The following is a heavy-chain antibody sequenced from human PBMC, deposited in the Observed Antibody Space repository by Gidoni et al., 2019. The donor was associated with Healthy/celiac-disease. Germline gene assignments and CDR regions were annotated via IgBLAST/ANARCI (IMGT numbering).Heavy chain of an antibody. CDR3: ARGSGSSWAPRNYYYYYGMDV. CDR1: GYTFTSYY. J-gene: IGHJ6*02. Sequence: QVQLVQSGAEVKKPGASVKVSCKASGYTFTSYYMHWVRQAPGQGLAWMGIINPSGGSTSYAQKFQGRVTMTRDTSTSTVYMELSSLRSEDTAVYYCARGSGSSWAPRNYYYYYGMDVWGQGTTVTVSS. D-gene: IGHD6-13*01. V-gene: IGHV1-46*03. CDR2: INPSGGST.